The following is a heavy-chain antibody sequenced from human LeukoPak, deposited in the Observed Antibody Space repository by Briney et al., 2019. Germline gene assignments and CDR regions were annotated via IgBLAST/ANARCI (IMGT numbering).Heavy chain of an antibody. CDR2: IWYDGSNK. J-gene: IGHJ4*02. Sequence: GRSLRLSCAASGFTFSSYGMHWVRQAPGKGLEWVAVIWYDGSNKYYADSVKGRFTISRDNSKNTLYLQINSLRAEDTAVYYCARAGGGDYGYFDYWGQGTLVTVSS. V-gene: IGHV3-33*01. D-gene: IGHD4-17*01. CDR3: ARAGGGDYGYFDY. CDR1: GFTFSSYG.